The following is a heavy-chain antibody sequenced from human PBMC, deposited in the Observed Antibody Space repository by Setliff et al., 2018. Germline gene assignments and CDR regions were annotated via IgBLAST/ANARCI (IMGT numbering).Heavy chain of an antibody. CDR1: GFTFSSYS. V-gene: IGHV3-74*01. D-gene: IGHD3-22*01. J-gene: IGHJ4*02. CDR2: IDKDGTTT. Sequence: GGSLRLSCVVSGFTFSSYSMNWVRQTPGKGPVWVSRIDKDGTTTSYADSVKGRFIISRDNAKNTLYLQMKSLRAEDTAVYYCASSLEFYYDTNGFYGFDYWGQGTRVTVSS. CDR3: ASSLEFYYDTNGFYGFDY.